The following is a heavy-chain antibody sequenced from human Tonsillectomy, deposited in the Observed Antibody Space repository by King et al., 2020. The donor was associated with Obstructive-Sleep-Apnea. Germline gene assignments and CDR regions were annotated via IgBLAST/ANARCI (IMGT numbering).Heavy chain of an antibody. CDR3: IPEGGSSWYGYFDY. J-gene: IGHJ4*02. CDR1: GFTFSNAW. CDR2: IKSKTNGGTT. D-gene: IGHD6-13*01. Sequence: VQLVESGGGLVKPGGSLRLSCAASGFTFSNAWMSWVRQAPGKGLEWVGRIKSKTNGGTTDYAAPVKDRFTISRDDSKNTLYLQMNSLKTEDTAVYYCIPEGGSSWYGYFDYWGQGTLVTVSS. V-gene: IGHV3-15*01.